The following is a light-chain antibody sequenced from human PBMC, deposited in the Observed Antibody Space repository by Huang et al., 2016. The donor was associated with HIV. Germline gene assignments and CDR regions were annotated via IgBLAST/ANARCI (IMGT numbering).Light chain of an antibody. V-gene: IGKV3-11*01. CDR2: DAS. CDR3: QQRSNWLT. CDR1: QSVSSY. J-gene: IGKJ4*01. Sequence: EIVLTQSPATLSLSPGERATLPCRASQSVSSYLAWYQHKPGQAPRLLIYDASNRATGSPARFSGSGSGTDFTLTISSLEPEDFAVYYCQQRSNWLTFGGGTKVEIK.